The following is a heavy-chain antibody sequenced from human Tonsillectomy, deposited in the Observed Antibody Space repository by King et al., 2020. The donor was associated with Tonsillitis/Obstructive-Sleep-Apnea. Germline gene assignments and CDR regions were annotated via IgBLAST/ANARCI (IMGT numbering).Heavy chain of an antibody. V-gene: IGHV1-18*01. D-gene: IGHD2-2*01. Sequence: QLVQSGAEVKKPGASVKVSCKASVYTFTSYGISWVRQAPGQGLEWMGWISAYNGNTNYAQKLQGRVTMTTDTSTSTAYMELRSLRSDDTAVYYCARVIVVVPAAIFEYYYYYMDVWGKGTTVTVSS. CDR1: VYTFTSYG. CDR3: ARVIVVVPAAIFEYYYYYMDV. CDR2: ISAYNGNT. J-gene: IGHJ6*03.